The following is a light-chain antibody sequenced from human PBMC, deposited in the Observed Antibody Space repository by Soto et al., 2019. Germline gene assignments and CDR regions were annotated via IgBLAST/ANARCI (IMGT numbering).Light chain of an antibody. CDR1: QDIANY. V-gene: IGKV1-33*01. J-gene: IGKJ2*01. CDR2: DAS. CDR3: QQYHSLPHT. Sequence: DLQMTQSPSPLSASVGDSVTISCQASQDIANYLNWYQQKPGKPPKLLIYDASDLETGVPSRFSGGGSGTDFTFTISSLQSEDIATYFCQQYHSLPHTFGQGTKLEIK.